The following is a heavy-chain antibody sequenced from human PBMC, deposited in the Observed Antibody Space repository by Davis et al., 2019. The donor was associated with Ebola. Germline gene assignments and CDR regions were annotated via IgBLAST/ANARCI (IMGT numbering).Heavy chain of an antibody. CDR1: GFTFSSYA. J-gene: IGHJ6*02. Sequence: KISCAASGFTFSSYAISWVRQAPGQGLEWMGGIIPIFGTANYAQKFQGRVTITADKSTSTAYMELSSLRSEDTAVYYCARSSSSVIRYYYGMDVWGQGTTVTVSS. CDR3: ARSSSSVIRYYYGMDV. V-gene: IGHV1-69*06. D-gene: IGHD6-6*01. CDR2: IIPIFGTA.